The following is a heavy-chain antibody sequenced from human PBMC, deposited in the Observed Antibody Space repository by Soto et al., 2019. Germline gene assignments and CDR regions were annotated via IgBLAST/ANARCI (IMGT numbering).Heavy chain of an antibody. Sequence: SETLSLTCTVSGDSISSGGYYWSWIRQSPGKGLEWIGYIFYSGYNYYNPSLKSRLSMSVDTSKNQFSLRLTSVTAADTAVYFCASLNPIVVVPTPMGWFDPWGQGTLVTVSS. CDR1: GDSISSGGYY. D-gene: IGHD2-2*01. J-gene: IGHJ5*02. CDR2: IFYSGYN. V-gene: IGHV4-31*03. CDR3: ASLNPIVVVPTPMGWFDP.